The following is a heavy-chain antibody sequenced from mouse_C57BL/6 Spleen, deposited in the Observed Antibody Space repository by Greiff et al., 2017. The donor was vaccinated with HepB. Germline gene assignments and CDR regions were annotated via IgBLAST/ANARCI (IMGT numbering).Heavy chain of an antibody. CDR2: ISNGGGST. CDR3: ARQAAGVYYFDY. J-gene: IGHJ2*01. Sequence: EVQVVESGGGLVQPGGSLKLSCAASGFTFSDYYMYWVRQTPEKRLEWVAYISNGGGSTYYPDTVKGRFTISRDNAKNTLYLQMSRLKSEDTAMYYCARQAAGVYYFDYWGQGTTLTVSS. V-gene: IGHV5-12*01. CDR1: GFTFSDYY. D-gene: IGHD3-3*01.